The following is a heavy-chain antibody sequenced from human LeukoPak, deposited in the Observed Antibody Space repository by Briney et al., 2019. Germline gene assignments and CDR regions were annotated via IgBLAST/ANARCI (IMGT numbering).Heavy chain of an antibody. CDR2: IYYSGST. CDR3: AILPYYGSGSYRST. J-gene: IGHJ5*02. V-gene: IGHV4-38-2*02. Sequence: SETLSLTCTVSGYSISSGYYWSWIRQPPGKGLEWIGYIYYSGSTNYNPSLKSRVTISVDTSKNQFSLKLSSVTAADTAVYYCAILPYYGSGSYRSTWGQGTLVTVSS. D-gene: IGHD3-10*01. CDR1: GYSISSGYY.